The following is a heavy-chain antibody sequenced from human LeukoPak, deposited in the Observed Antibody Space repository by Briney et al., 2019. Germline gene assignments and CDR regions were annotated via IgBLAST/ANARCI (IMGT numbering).Heavy chain of an antibody. CDR2: ISYDGSNK. Sequence: PGGSLRLSCAASGFTFSSYGMHWVRQAPGKGLEWVAVISYDGSNKYYADSVRGRFTISRDNPKNTLYLQMNSLRAEDTAVYYCAKGLQLDYWGQGTLVTVSS. J-gene: IGHJ4*02. CDR3: AKGLQLDY. D-gene: IGHD5-18*01. V-gene: IGHV3-30*18. CDR1: GFTFSSYG.